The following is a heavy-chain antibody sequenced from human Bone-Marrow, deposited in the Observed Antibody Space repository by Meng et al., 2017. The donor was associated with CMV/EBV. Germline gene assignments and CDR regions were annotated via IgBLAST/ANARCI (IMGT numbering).Heavy chain of an antibody. D-gene: IGHD5-18*01. V-gene: IGHV1-2*02. J-gene: IGHJ4*02. Sequence: VSCKASGYNFAGYYMHWVRQDAGQGLEWIGWNDANSGDTNYAKKFQGRVTMNRDTSISTDYMELSRLRSDDKDVYYCASQTAMDVGYWGQGTLVTVSS. CDR1: GYNFAGYY. CDR2: NDANSGDT. CDR3: ASQTAMDVGY.